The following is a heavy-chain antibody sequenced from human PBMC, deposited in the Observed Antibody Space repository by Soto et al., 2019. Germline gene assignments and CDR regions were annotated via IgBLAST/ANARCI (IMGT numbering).Heavy chain of an antibody. V-gene: IGHV3-13*01. CDR2: IGTAGDT. CDR1: GFTFSSYD. CDR3: ARDRRSIAAAIKSGNYYYGMDV. J-gene: IGHJ6*02. Sequence: GGSLRLSCAASGFTFSSYDMHWVRQATGKGLEWVSAIGTAGDTYYPGSVKGRFTISRENAKXXXXXQXXXXXAEDTAVYYXARDRRSIAAAIKSGNYYYGMDVWGQGTTVTVSS. D-gene: IGHD6-13*01.